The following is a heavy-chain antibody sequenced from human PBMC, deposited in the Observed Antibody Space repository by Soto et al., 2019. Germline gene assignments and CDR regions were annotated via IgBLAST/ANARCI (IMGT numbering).Heavy chain of an antibody. V-gene: IGHV3-23*01. CDR3: AGPGYSSQDY. Sequence: PGGSLRLSCAASGFTFSSFALSWVRQAPGKGLGWVSAISGGGDGTDYADSVKGRFTISRDNSKKTLHLHMNSLRVEDTAVYYCAGPGYSSQDYWGQGALVTVS. CDR1: GFTFSSFA. D-gene: IGHD5-18*01. J-gene: IGHJ4*02. CDR2: ISGGGDGT.